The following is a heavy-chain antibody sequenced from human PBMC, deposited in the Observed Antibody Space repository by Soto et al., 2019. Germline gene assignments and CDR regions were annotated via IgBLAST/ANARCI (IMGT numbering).Heavy chain of an antibody. V-gene: IGHV3-23*01. Sequence: EVQLLESGGGLVQPGGSLRLSCAASGFTFSSYAMSWVRQAPGKGLEWVSAISGSGGSTYYADSVKGRFTISRDNSKNTLYLQMNSLRAEDTAVYYCAKLGRAAPALYYGMDVWGQGTTVTVSS. CDR3: AKLGRAAPALYYGMDV. J-gene: IGHJ6*02. CDR1: GFTFSSYA. CDR2: ISGSGGST. D-gene: IGHD6-13*01.